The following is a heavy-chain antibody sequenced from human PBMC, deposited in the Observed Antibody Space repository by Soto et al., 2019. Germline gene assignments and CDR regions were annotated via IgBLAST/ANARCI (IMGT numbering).Heavy chain of an antibody. CDR1: GASVTSGDFY. J-gene: IGHJ4*02. D-gene: IGHD3-10*01. CDR2: IYYNETA. V-gene: IGHV4-30-4*01. Sequence: QVQLQEPGPRLVSPSETLSLTCTVSGASVTSGDFYWSWIRQPPGKALEWIGYIYYNETAYYTPALKGRTDISVDTSKSHFTRTLTSVTDADTAIYYCGALLAGGWGQGSLVTVSS. CDR3: GALLAGG.